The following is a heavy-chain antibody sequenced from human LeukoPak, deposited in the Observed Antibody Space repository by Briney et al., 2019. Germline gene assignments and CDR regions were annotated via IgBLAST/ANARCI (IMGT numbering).Heavy chain of an antibody. Sequence: SETLSLTCAVSGCSLGNSNYWGWIRQSPGKGLEWIGRIYGRASTSYNPSLMNRVTMSVDTSKNHFSLQLTSVTAADTAVYYCARYDSRGSASTKFDYWGPGIQVTVSS. CDR2: IYGRAST. CDR1: GCSLGNSNY. CDR3: ARYDSRGSASTKFDY. D-gene: IGHD3-3*01. V-gene: IGHV4-38-2*01. J-gene: IGHJ4*02.